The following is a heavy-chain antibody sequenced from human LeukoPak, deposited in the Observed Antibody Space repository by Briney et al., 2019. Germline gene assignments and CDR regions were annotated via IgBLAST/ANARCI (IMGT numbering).Heavy chain of an antibody. CDR1: GGSISSSSYY. CDR3: ARGIPNAFDI. Sequence: PSETLSLTCTVSGGSISSSSYYWGWIRQPPGKGLEWIGSIYYSGSTYYNPSLKSRVTISVDTSKNQFSLKLSSVTAADTAVYYCARGIPNAFDIWGQGTMVTVSS. J-gene: IGHJ3*02. V-gene: IGHV4-39*07. CDR2: IYYSGST.